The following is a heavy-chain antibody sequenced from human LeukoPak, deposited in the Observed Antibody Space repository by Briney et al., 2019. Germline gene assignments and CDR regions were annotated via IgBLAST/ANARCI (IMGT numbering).Heavy chain of an antibody. CDR3: AKGTGGYYGPFDS. V-gene: IGHV3-9*01. CDR2: IKWNSGSV. D-gene: IGHD3-22*01. J-gene: IGHJ4*02. Sequence: GGSLRLSCAGTGFTFSSYGMHWVRQAPGQGLEYVSGIKWNSGSVDYADSVKGRFTTSRDNAKNSLYLQMNSLRVEDTALYYCAKGTGGYYGPFDSWGQGTLVTVSS. CDR1: GFTFSSYG.